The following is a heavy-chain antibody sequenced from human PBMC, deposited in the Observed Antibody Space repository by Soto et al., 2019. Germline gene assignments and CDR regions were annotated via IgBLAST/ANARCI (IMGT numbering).Heavy chain of an antibody. V-gene: IGHV4-31*03. J-gene: IGHJ5*02. Sequence: QVQLQESGPGLVKPSQTLSLTCTVSGGSISSGGYYWSWIRQHPGKGVEWIGYIYYSGSTCYNPSLKSRVTISVDTSKNQFSLKLSSVTAADPAVYYCARTGRGFWCGSRHNWFDPWGQGTLVTVSS. CDR2: IYYSGST. CDR1: GGSISSGGYY. CDR3: ARTGRGFWCGSRHNWFDP. D-gene: IGHD3-3*01.